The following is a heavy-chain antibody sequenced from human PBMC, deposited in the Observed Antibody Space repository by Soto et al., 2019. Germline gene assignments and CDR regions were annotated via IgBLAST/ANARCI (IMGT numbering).Heavy chain of an antibody. CDR3: AREGVGYYYDSSGYYYGY. J-gene: IGHJ4*02. V-gene: IGHV1-2*02. D-gene: IGHD3-22*01. CDR1: GYTFTGYY. Sequence: ASVKVSCKASGYTFTGYYMHWVRQAPGQGLEWMGWINPNSGGTNYAQKFQGRVTMTRDTSISTAYMELSRLRSDDTAVYYCAREGVGYYYDSSGYYYGYWGKGTLVTVSS. CDR2: INPNSGGT.